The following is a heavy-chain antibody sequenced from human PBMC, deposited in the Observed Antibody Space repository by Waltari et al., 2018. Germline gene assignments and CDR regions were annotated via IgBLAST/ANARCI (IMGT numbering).Heavy chain of an antibody. CDR1: GFTFRNYA. J-gene: IGHJ4*02. CDR3: AKDPGNWYSDS. D-gene: IGHD2-21*02. V-gene: IGHV3-23*01. Sequence: VQLLESGGDLGQPGGSLRLSCAASGFTFRNYAMNWVRQAPGKGLEWVSTISGPGGAAYYADSVKGRFTISRDNSKNTLYLQMNSLRAEDTAVYYCAKDPGNWYSDSWGQGTLVTVSS. CDR2: ISGPGGAA.